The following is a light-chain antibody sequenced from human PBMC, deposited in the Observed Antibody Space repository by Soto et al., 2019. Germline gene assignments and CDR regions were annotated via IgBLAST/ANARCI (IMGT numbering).Light chain of an antibody. CDR1: QSVSSIY. CDR2: GAS. CDR3: QQFGTSPPST. Sequence: EIVLTQSPGTLSLSPGERATLSCRASQSVSSIYVAWYQQKPGQAPRLLIYGASSRDTGIQDRFSGSGSGTDFTLTISRLEPEDFAVYCWQQFGTSPPSTFGQGTRLEIK. V-gene: IGKV3-20*01. J-gene: IGKJ5*01.